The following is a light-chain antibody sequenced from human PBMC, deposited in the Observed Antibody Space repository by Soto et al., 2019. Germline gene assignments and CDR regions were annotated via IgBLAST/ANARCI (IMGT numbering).Light chain of an antibody. J-gene: IGLJ2*01. V-gene: IGLV3-21*04. CDR3: QVWDSSSGHREV. CDR2: YDT. Sequence: SSVLTQPPSVTVAPGETARINCGGNNIGSKSLFWYQQKAGQAPVLLIYYDTNRPSGIPERFSGSNSGNTATLTISRVEAGDEADYYCQVWDSSSGHREVFGGGTKLTVL. CDR1: NIGSKS.